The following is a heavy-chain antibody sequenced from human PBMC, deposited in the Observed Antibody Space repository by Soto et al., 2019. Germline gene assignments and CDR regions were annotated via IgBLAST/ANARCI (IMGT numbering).Heavy chain of an antibody. CDR2: SSGYNGNT. CDR1: GYTFTNFG. V-gene: IGHV1-18*04. Sequence: ASVKVSCKASGYTFTNFGITWVRQAPGQGLEWMGWSSGYNGNTNYAQKLQGRGTMTTDTSTSTAYMELRSLRSDDTAVYYCARDGYSGDYPRPYYFDYWGLGTLVTVSS. J-gene: IGHJ4*02. CDR3: ARDGYSGDYPRPYYFDY. D-gene: IGHD5-12*01.